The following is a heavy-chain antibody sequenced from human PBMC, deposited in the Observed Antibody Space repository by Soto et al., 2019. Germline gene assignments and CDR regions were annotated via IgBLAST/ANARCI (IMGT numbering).Heavy chain of an antibody. CDR1: GFTFSSYG. J-gene: IGHJ6*02. Sequence: PGGSLRLSCAASGFTFSSYGMHWVRQAPGKGLEWVAVISYDGSNKYYADSVKGRFTISRDNSKNTLYLQMNSLRAEDTAVYYCAKGGNVLRYFDWLRVHGMDVWGQGTTVTVSS. CDR3: AKGGNVLRYFDWLRVHGMDV. D-gene: IGHD3-9*01. CDR2: ISYDGSNK. V-gene: IGHV3-30*18.